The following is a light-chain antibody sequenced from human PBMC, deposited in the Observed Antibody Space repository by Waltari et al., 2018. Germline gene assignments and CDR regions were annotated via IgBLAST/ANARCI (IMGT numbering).Light chain of an antibody. CDR2: WAS. CDR1: QSVLSSSNNKNY. Sequence: DIVMTQSPDSLAVSLGERATINCKSSQSVLSSSNNKNYLAWYQQKPGQPPKLLIYWASTRESGVPDRFSGSGSGTDFTLTIRSLQAEDVAVYYCQQYYDTPYTFGQGTKLEIK. CDR3: QQYYDTPYT. V-gene: IGKV4-1*01. J-gene: IGKJ2*01.